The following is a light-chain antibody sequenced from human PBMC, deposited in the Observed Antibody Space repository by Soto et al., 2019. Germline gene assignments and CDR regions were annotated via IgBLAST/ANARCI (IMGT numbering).Light chain of an antibody. CDR3: SSYTSSSTRV. V-gene: IGLV2-14*01. CDR2: DVI. CDR1: SSDVGGYNY. Sequence: QSALAQPASVSGSPGQSITISCTGTSSDVGGYNYVSWYQQHPGKAPKLMIYDVINRPSGVSNRFSGSKSGNTASLSFSGLQAEDEADYYCSSYTSSSTRVFGTGTKVTVL. J-gene: IGLJ1*01.